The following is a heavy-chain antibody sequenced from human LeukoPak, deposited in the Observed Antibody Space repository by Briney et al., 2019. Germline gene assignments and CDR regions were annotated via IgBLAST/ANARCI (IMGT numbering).Heavy chain of an antibody. CDR1: GFTFRSYA. Sequence: GGSLRLSCAASGFTFRSYAMHWVRQAPGKGLDWVAVISYDGSKKYYADSVRGRFTISRDNSKNSLYLQMSSLRVDDTTVYYCARDSDYYDRSGHKYWGQGTLVTVSS. CDR3: ARDSDYYDRSGHKY. D-gene: IGHD3-22*01. V-gene: IGHV3-30*15. CDR2: ISYDGSKK. J-gene: IGHJ4*02.